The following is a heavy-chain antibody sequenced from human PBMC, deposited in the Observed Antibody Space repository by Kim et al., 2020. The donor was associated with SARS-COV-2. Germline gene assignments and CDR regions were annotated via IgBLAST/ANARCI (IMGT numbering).Heavy chain of an antibody. J-gene: IGHJ4*02. D-gene: IGHD1-1*01. Sequence: SETLSLTCAVYGGSFSGYYWSWIRQPPGKGLEWIGEINHSGSTNYNPSLKSRVTISVDTSKNQFSLKLSSVTAADTAVYYCARGTGPTRASPYWGQGTLVTVSS. CDR2: INHSGST. V-gene: IGHV4-34*01. CDR3: ARGTGPTRASPY. CDR1: GGSFSGYY.